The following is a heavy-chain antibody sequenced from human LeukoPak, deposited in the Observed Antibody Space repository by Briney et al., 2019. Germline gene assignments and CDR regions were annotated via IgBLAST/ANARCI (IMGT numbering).Heavy chain of an antibody. Sequence: GASVKVSCKASGYTFTSYGISWVRQAPGQGLEWMGWISAYNGNTNYAQKLQGRVTMTTDTSTSTAYMELRSLRSDDTAVYYCARAHAYCGGDCYFDAFDIWGQGTMVTVSS. J-gene: IGHJ3*02. V-gene: IGHV1-18*01. CDR1: GYTFTSYG. CDR2: ISAYNGNT. D-gene: IGHD2-21*01. CDR3: ARAHAYCGGDCYFDAFDI.